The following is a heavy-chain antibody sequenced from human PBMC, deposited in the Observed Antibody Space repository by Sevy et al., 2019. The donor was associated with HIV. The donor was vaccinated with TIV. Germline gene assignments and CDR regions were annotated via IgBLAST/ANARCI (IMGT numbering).Heavy chain of an antibody. CDR2: IYYSGST. V-gene: IGHV4-59*01. J-gene: IGHJ6*02. D-gene: IGHD3-10*01. CDR1: GGSISSYY. Sequence: SETLSLTCTVSGGSISSYYWSWIRQPPGKGLEWIGYIYYSGSTNYNPSLKSRVTISVDPSKNQFSLKLSSVTAADTAVYYCARTDTGEYYYGMDVWGQGTTVTVSS. CDR3: ARTDTGEYYYGMDV.